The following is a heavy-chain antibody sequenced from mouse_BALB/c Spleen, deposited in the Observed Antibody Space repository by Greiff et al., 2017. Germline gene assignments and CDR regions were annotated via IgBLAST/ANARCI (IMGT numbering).Heavy chain of an antibody. CDR2: INPYNDGT. CDR1: GYTFTSYV. V-gene: IGHV1-14*01. J-gene: IGHJ3*01. CDR3: AIQPYGNYVAWFAY. Sequence: EVQLVESGPELVKPGASVKMSCKASGYTFTSYVMHWVKQKPGQGLEWIGYINPYNDGTKYNEKFKGKATLTSDKSSSTAYMELSSLTSEDSAVYYCAIQPYGNYVAWFAYWGQGTLVTVSA. D-gene: IGHD2-1*01.